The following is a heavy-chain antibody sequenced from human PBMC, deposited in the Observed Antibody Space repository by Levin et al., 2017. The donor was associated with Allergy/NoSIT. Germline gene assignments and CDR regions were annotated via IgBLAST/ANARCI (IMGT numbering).Heavy chain of an antibody. CDR3: ARGDSSGYFGNYFDY. Sequence: HSQTLSLTCAVYGGSFSGYYWSWIRQPPGKGLEWIGEINHSGSTNYNPSLKSRVTISVDTSKNQFSLKLSSVTAADTAVYYCARGDSSGYFGNYFDYWGQGTLVTVSS. CDR1: GGSFSGYY. J-gene: IGHJ4*02. D-gene: IGHD3-22*01. V-gene: IGHV4-34*01. CDR2: INHSGST.